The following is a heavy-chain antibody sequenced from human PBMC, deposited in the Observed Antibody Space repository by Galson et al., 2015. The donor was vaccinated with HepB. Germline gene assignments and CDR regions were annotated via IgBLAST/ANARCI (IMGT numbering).Heavy chain of an antibody. J-gene: IGHJ5*02. CDR1: GGSFSGYY. D-gene: IGHD2-15*01. V-gene: IGHV4-34*01. CDR2: INHSGST. Sequence: ETLSLTCAVYGGSFSGYYWSWIRQPPGKGLEWIGEINHSGSTNYNPSPKSRVTISVDTSKNQFSLKLSSVTAADTAVYYCARRVVAVVAATHWFDPWGQGTLVTVSS. CDR3: ARRVVAVVAATHWFDP.